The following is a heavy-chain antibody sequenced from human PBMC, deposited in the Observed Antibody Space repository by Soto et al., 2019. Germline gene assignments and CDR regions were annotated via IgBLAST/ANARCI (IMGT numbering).Heavy chain of an antibody. CDR2: ISAYNGNT. CDR3: ARVGGIYCGGDCYSPYLQH. Sequence: APSEVPCNSCVFTYTIYAISCVPPATGQGLEWMGWISAYNGNTNYAQKLQGRVTMTTDTSTSTAYMELRSLRSDDTAVYYCARVGGIYCGGDCYSPYLQHWGQGTLVNVSA. D-gene: IGHD2-21*02. CDR1: VFTYTIYA. V-gene: IGHV1-18*01. J-gene: IGHJ1*01.